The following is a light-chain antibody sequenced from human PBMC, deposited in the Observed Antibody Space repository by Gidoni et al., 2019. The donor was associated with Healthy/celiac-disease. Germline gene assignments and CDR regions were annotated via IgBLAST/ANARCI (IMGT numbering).Light chain of an antibody. CDR2: DAS. Sequence: EIVLTQYPATLSLSPGERATHSCRASQSVSSYLAWYQQKPGQAPRLLIYDASNRATCIPARFSGSLSGTDFTLTISSLEPEDFSVYDCQQRSNWPSTFGGGTKVEIK. CDR3: QQRSNWPST. CDR1: QSVSSY. J-gene: IGKJ4*01. V-gene: IGKV3-11*01.